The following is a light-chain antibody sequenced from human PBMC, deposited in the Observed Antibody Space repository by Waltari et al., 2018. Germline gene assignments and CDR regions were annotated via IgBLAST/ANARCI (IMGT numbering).Light chain of an antibody. CDR1: SSDVGSYNR. CDR2: EVS. V-gene: IGLV2-18*02. Sequence: QSALTQPPSVSGSPGQSVTISCTGTSSDVGSYNRVSWYQQPPGTAPKLMIYEVSNRPAGVPDRVSGSKSGNTASLTISGLQAEDEADYYCSSYTSRNVVFGGGTKLTVL. CDR3: SSYTSRNVV. J-gene: IGLJ2*01.